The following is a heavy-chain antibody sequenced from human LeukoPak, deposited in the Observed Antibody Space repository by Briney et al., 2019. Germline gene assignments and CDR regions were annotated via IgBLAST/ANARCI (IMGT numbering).Heavy chain of an antibody. J-gene: IGHJ6*04. Sequence: ASVKLSCTASGGTFSSYAISWVRQAPGQGLEWMGGIIPIFGTANYAQKFQGRVTITADESTSTAYMELSSLRSEDTAVYYCASDRGYCGGDCPYYYYGMDVWGKGTTVTVSS. CDR1: GGTFSSYA. V-gene: IGHV1-69*13. D-gene: IGHD2-21*02. CDR3: ASDRGYCGGDCPYYYYGMDV. CDR2: IIPIFGTA.